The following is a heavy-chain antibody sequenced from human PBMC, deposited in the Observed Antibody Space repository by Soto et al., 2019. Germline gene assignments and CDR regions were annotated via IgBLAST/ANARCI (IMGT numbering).Heavy chain of an antibody. J-gene: IGHJ4*02. CDR3: ASRNGGGSSLLFDY. V-gene: IGHV3-48*02. Sequence: GGSLRLSCAASGFTFSTYSMNWVRQAPGKGLEWVSYISSSSSTIYYADSVKGRFTISRDNAKNSLYLQMNSLRDEDTAVYYCASRNGGGSSLLFDYCGQGTPVTVSS. D-gene: IGHD1-26*01. CDR2: ISSSSSTI. CDR1: GFTFSTYS.